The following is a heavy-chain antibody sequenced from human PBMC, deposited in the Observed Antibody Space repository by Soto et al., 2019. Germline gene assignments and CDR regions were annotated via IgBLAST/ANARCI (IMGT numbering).Heavy chain of an antibody. CDR3: ARDGGIDYYYGMDV. CDR1: GYTFTSYY. V-gene: IGHV1-46*01. D-gene: IGHD3-16*01. CDR2: INPSGGST. Sequence: QVQLVQSGAEVKKPGASVKVSCKASGYTFTSYYMHWVRQAPGQGLEWMGIINPSGGSTSYAQKFHGRVTMTRDTSTNTVYMELSSLRSEDTRVYYCARDGGIDYYYGMDVWGQGTTVTVSS. J-gene: IGHJ6*02.